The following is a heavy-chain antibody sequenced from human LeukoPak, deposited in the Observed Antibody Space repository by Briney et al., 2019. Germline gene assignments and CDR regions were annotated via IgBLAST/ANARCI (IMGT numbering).Heavy chain of an antibody. CDR1: GYTFTDYF. D-gene: IGHD6-19*01. V-gene: IGHV1-2*02. J-gene: IGHJ3*02. CDR3: AREEWLVREGDDAFDI. Sequence: GASVKVSCKASGYTFTDYFIHWVRLAPGQGLEWMGWINPNNGDTDYAQRFQGRVTMTRDTSISAAYMELSSLRSEDTAVYYCAREEWLVREGDDAFDIWGQGTMVTVSS. CDR2: INPNNGDT.